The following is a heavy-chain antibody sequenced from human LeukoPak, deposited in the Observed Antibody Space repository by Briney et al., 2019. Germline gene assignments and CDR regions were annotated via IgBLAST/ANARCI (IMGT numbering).Heavy chain of an antibody. CDR2: IYTRGSN. J-gene: IGHJ4*02. CDR3: AGGTWRYYFGI. Sequence: PSGTLSLPCSVSGGSISSDIYCWSWLRPPEGPGLEWIGRIYTRGSNNYNPPLKRRVPISVDTSKNLFPLKLSAVTAADTAVYYCAGGTWRYYFGIWGQGTLVPVSA. CDR1: GGSISSDIYC. D-gene: IGHD3-3*01. V-gene: IGHV4-61*02.